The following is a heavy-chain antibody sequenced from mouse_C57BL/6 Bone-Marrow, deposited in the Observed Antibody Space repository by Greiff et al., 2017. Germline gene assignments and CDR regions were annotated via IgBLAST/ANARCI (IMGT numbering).Heavy chain of an antibody. CDR1: GFSFSSYA. CDR2: ISDGGSYT. Sequence: EVQLVESGGGLVKPGGSLKLSCAASGFSFSSYAMSWVRQTPEKRLVRVATISDGGSYTYSPDNVKGRFTISRDNAKNNLYLQMSHLKSEDTAMYYCARGGSTMNDYWGQGTTLTVSS. D-gene: IGHD2-4*01. CDR3: ARGGSTMNDY. J-gene: IGHJ2*01. V-gene: IGHV5-4*01.